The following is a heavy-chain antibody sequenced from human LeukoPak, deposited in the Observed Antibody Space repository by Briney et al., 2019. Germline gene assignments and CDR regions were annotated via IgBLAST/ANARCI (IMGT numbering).Heavy chain of an antibody. Sequence: GGTLRLSCVASGFTFSTYGMSWVRQAPGKGLEWVSAISGSGGSTYYADSVKGRFTISRDNSKNTLYLQMNSLRAEDTAVYYRAKGSSITMIVVVITLDYWGQGTLVTVSS. CDR1: GFTFSTYG. V-gene: IGHV3-23*01. D-gene: IGHD3-22*01. CDR2: ISGSGGST. CDR3: AKGSSITMIVVVITLDY. J-gene: IGHJ4*02.